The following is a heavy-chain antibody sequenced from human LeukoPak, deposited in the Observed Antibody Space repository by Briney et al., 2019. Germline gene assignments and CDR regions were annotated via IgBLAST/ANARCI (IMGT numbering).Heavy chain of an antibody. V-gene: IGHV3-30*18. CDR2: ISYDGSNK. D-gene: IGHD5-12*01. CDR3: AKGDSGYDFSDY. CDR1: GFTFSSDG. Sequence: GGSLRLSCAASGFTFSSDGMHGVRQAPGKGLEGVAVISYDGSNKYYADSVKGRFTISRDNSKNTLYLQMNSLRAEDTAVYYCAKGDSGYDFSDYWGQGTLVTVSS. J-gene: IGHJ4*02.